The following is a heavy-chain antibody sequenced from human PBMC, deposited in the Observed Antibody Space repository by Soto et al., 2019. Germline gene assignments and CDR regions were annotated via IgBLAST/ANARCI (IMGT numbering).Heavy chain of an antibody. CDR3: ATPLNDITISPG. D-gene: IGHD3-3*01. CDR1: DGSSNSSSYY. Sequence: WETLSIASAVPDGSSNSSSYYWGWIRQPPGKGLEWIGSIYYSGSTYYNPSLKSRVTISVDTSKNQFSLKLSSVTAADTAVYYCATPLNDITISPGWGQRTLATV. J-gene: IGHJ4*02. CDR2: IYYSGST. V-gene: IGHV4-39*01.